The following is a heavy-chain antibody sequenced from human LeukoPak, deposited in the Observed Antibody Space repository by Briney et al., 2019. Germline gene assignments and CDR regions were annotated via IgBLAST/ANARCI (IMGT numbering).Heavy chain of an antibody. J-gene: IGHJ6*02. Sequence: PSETLSLTCTVSGGSISSGDYYWSWIRQPPGKGLEWIGEINHSGSTNYNPSLKSRVTISLDTSKNRFSLRLTSVTAADTAVYYCARDVDHTYGHYYYAMDVWGQGTTVTVSS. CDR1: GGSISSGDYY. D-gene: IGHD5-18*01. CDR2: INHSGST. V-gene: IGHV4-39*07. CDR3: ARDVDHTYGHYYYAMDV.